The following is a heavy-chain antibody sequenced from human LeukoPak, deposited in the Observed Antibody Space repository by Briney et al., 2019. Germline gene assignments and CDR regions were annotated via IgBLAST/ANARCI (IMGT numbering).Heavy chain of an antibody. CDR2: IYTSGST. V-gene: IGHV4-61*02. D-gene: IGHD3-22*01. CDR1: GGSMSSGSYY. CDR3: AREDYYDSSGYYFDY. J-gene: IGHJ4*02. Sequence: PSETLSLTCTVSGGSMSSGSYYWSSIRQPAGKGLEWIGRIYTSGSTNYNPSLKSRVTISVDTSKNQFSLKLSSVTAADTAVYYCAREDYYDSSGYYFDYWGQGTLVTVSS.